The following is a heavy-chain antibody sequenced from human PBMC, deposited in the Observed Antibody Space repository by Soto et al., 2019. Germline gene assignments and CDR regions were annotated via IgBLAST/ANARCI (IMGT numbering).Heavy chain of an antibody. V-gene: IGHV4-59*01. J-gene: IGHJ6*02. Sequence: SETLSLTCTVSGGSISSYYWSWIRQPPGKGLEWIGYIYYSGSTNYNPSLKSRVTISVDTSKNQFSLKLSSVTAADTAVYYCARDFFAKYSSNNYYYDYGMDDWGQGTTVTVSS. CDR3: ARDFFAKYSSNNYYYDYGMDD. CDR2: IYYSGST. CDR1: GGSISSYY. D-gene: IGHD6-13*01.